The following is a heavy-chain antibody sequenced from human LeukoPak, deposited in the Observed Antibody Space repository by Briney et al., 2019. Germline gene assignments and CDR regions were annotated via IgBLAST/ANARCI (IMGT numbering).Heavy chain of an antibody. CDR2: ISSSSSYI. CDR3: ARDGYYDSSGFYSTYYFDY. D-gene: IGHD3-22*01. CDR1: GFTFSSYS. J-gene: IGHJ4*02. Sequence: PGGSLRLSCAASGFTFSSYSMNWVRQAPGKGLEWVSSISSSSSYIYYADSVKGRFTISRDNAKNSLYLQMNSLRAEDTAVYFCARDGYYDSSGFYSTYYFDYWGQGTLVTVSS. V-gene: IGHV3-21*01.